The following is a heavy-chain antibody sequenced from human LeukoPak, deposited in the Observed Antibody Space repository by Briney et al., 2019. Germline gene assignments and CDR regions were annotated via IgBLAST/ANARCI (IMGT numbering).Heavy chain of an antibody. V-gene: IGHV3-21*01. CDR2: ISSSSSYI. CDR1: GFTFSSYS. CDR3: ARARTDTGINFGELFYMDMGTPGYFDY. D-gene: IGHD3-10*01. J-gene: IGHJ4*02. Sequence: GGSLRLSCAASGFTFSSYSMNWVRQAPGKGLAWVSSISSSSSYIYYADSVKGRFTISRDNAKNSLYLQMNSLRAEDTAVYYCARARTDTGINFGELFYMDMGTPGYFDYWGQGTLVTVSS.